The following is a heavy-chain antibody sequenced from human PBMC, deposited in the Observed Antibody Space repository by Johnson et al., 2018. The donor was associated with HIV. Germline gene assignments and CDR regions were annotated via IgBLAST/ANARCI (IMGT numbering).Heavy chain of an antibody. CDR2: IYSGGST. CDR3: ARDHDPIAAAQGAFDI. Sequence: EVQLVESGGGLVQPGGSLRLSCAASGFTVSTNYMSWVRQAPGTGLEWVSVIYSGGSTYSADSVKGRVTISSDSSKNSLYLQMNSLRAEDTAVYYCARDHDPIAAAQGAFDIWGQGTMVTVSS. D-gene: IGHD6-13*01. CDR1: GFTVSTNY. V-gene: IGHV3-66*01. J-gene: IGHJ3*02.